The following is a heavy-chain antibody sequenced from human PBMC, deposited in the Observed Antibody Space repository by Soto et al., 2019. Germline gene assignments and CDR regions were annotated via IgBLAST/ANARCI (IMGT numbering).Heavy chain of an antibody. CDR3: ARTAPVGSGTWFDP. J-gene: IGHJ5*02. Sequence: QVKLQESGPGLVKPSQTLSLTCNVSGGSISSDDYYRSWIRQPPGKGLEWIGYIYHSGSSYYNPSLQSRVPRAIDTSKNHLSLHRSAVAAADCAVYYCARTAPVGSGTWFDPWGQGTLVTVSS. D-gene: IGHD3-10*01. CDR2: IYHSGSS. CDR1: GGSISSDDYY. V-gene: IGHV4-30-4*01.